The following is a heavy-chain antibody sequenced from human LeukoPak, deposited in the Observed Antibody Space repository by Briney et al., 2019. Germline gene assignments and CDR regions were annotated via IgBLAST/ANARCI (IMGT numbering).Heavy chain of an antibody. J-gene: IGHJ6*02. CDR3: ARAEWSYYYGMDV. CDR2: ISSSSSYI. CDR1: GFTFSSYS. Sequence: GGSLRLSCAASGFTFSSYSMNWVRQAPGKGLEWVSSISSSSSYIYYADSVKGRFTISRDNAKNSLYLQMNSLRAEDTAVYYCARAEWSYYYGMDVWGQGTTVTVSS. V-gene: IGHV3-21*01. D-gene: IGHD3-3*01.